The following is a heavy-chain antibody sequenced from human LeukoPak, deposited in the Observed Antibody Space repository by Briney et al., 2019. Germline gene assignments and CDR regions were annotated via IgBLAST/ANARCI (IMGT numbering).Heavy chain of an antibody. D-gene: IGHD1-26*01. Sequence: SETLSLTCTVSGGSIRISGYFWSWIRQPPGKGLEWIATVSYSGTTYYNPSLKSRVTMSADTSTNQFSLELSSVTAADTAVYYCARYSFPVGRHFDYWGQGTLVTVSS. V-gene: IGHV4-39*01. CDR2: VSYSGTT. CDR1: GGSIRISGYF. CDR3: ARYSFPVGRHFDY. J-gene: IGHJ4*02.